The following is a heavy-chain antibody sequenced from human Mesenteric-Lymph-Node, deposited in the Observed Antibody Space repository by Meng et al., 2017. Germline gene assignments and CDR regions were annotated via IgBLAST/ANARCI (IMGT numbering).Heavy chain of an antibody. D-gene: IGHD3-22*01. CDR2: ISHDGADT. CDR3: ARAGYDSSGYYFYPFDY. V-gene: IGHV3-74*01. Sequence: GESLKISCAASGFSFKDYVMNWVRQAPGEGLVWVSRISHDGADTRYADSVKGRFTISRDNAKNTVYLQVNSLRVEDTAVYYCARAGYDSSGYYFYPFDYWGQGTLVTVSS. CDR1: GFSFKDYV. J-gene: IGHJ4*02.